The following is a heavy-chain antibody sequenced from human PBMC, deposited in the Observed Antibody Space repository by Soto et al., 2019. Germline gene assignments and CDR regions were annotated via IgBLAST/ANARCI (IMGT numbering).Heavy chain of an antibody. CDR3: ASRKLTTDAFDF. V-gene: IGHV5-10-1*04. Sequence: PGESLKISCKGSGYSFTSYWISWVRQMPGKGLEWMGRIDPSDSDTRYNPPFQGQVTISADKSISTAYLRWRSLKASDTAMYYCASRKLTTDAFDFWGQGTMVTVS. CDR2: IDPSDSDT. CDR1: GYSFTSYW. J-gene: IGHJ3*01. D-gene: IGHD1-1*01.